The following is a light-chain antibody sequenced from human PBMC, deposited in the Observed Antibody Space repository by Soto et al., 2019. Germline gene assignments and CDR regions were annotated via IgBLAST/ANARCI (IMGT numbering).Light chain of an antibody. V-gene: IGKV1-12*01. J-gene: IGKJ4*01. Sequence: DIQMTQSPSSVSASVGDTVTIACRASQGISSWLARYQQKPGKAPKLLIYAASSLQSGVPSRFSGSGSGTDFTLTISSLQPEDFATYYCQQANSFPLTSGGGTKVDIK. CDR2: AAS. CDR3: QQANSFPLT. CDR1: QGISSW.